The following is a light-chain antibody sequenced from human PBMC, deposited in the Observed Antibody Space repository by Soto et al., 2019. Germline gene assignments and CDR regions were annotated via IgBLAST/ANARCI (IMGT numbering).Light chain of an antibody. Sequence: QSALTQPASVSGSPGQSITISCTGTSSDVGGYNYVSWYQQHPGKVPKLIIYDVTVRPSAVSNRFSGSKSGNTAFLTIYGLQAEDEADYYCNSYTSSSIVVFGGGTKLTVL. CDR2: DVT. CDR1: SSDVGGYNY. V-gene: IGLV2-14*03. CDR3: NSYTSSSIVV. J-gene: IGLJ2*01.